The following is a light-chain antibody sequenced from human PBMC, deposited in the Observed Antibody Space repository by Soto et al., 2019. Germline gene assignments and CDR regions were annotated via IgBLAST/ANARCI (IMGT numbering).Light chain of an antibody. CDR2: GAS. CDR1: QSVRSN. Sequence: DIVLTQSPGTLSLSPGERATLSCRASQSVRSNLAWYQQKPGQAPRLLIYGASTRATGVPARFSGSGSGTEFTLTISSLQSEDFAVYYCLQYNNWVPTFGQGTKVDIK. CDR3: LQYNNWVPT. J-gene: IGKJ1*01. V-gene: IGKV3-15*01.